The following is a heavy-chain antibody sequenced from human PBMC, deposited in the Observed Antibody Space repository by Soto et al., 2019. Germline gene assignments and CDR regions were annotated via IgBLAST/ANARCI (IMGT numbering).Heavy chain of an antibody. CDR1: GFTFSTSA. CDR2: ISGTGGTT. V-gene: IGHV3-23*01. J-gene: IGHJ4*02. Sequence: EVQLLESGGGLVQPGGSLRLSCAPSGFTFSTSAMTWFRQSTGEGLDWVSSISGTGGTTYYADSVRGRFTVSRDNSKNTLYLQMNSLRAEDTAIYYCARINTASATDYWGQGTLVTVSS. CDR3: ARINTASATDY. D-gene: IGHD6-13*01.